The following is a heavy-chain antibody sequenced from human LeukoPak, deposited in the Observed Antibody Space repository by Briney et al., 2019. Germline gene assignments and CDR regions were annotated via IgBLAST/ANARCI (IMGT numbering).Heavy chain of an antibody. CDR1: GFTFGDYA. Sequence: GGSLRLSCTASGFTFGDYAMSWVRQAPGKGLEWVGFIRSKAYGGTTEYAASVKGRFTISRDDSKSIAYLQMNSLKTEDTAVYYCTRDLGLYDYVWGSYRYTSGYWGQGTLVTVSS. CDR2: IRSKAYGGTT. V-gene: IGHV3-49*04. J-gene: IGHJ4*02. CDR3: TRDLGLYDYVWGSYRYTSGY. D-gene: IGHD3-16*02.